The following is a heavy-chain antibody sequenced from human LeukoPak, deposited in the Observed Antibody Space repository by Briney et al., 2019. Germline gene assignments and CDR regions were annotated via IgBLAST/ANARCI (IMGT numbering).Heavy chain of an antibody. D-gene: IGHD2-2*01. CDR2: ISWNSGSI. CDR3: AKSAYCSSTSCLYMDV. Sequence: GGSLRLSCAVSGFTFDDYAMHWVRQAPGKGLEWVSGISWNSGSIGYADSVKGRFTISRDNAKNSLYLQMNSLRAEDTALYYCAKSAYCSSTSCLYMDVWGKGTTVTISS. J-gene: IGHJ6*03. V-gene: IGHV3-9*01. CDR1: GFTFDDYA.